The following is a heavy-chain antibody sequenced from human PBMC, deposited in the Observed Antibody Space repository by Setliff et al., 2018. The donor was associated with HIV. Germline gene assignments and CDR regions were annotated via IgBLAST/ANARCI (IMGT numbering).Heavy chain of an antibody. Sequence: SETLSLTCAVYGGSFSAYYWSWIRQPPGKGLEWIGEINYSGGTNYIPSLKSRVTISVDTSKNQFSLKLSSVSAADTAAYYCARGRGWYGYWGQGTVVTVSS. CDR3: ARGRGWYGY. CDR2: INYSGGT. CDR1: GGSFSAYY. V-gene: IGHV4-34*01. D-gene: IGHD6-19*01. J-gene: IGHJ4*02.